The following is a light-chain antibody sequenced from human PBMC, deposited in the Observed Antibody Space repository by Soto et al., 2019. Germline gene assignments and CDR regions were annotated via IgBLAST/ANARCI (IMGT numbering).Light chain of an antibody. CDR1: QSVSSK. CDR2: DTS. J-gene: IGKJ1*01. Sequence: EIVMTQSPATLSVSPGERAALSCRASQSVSSKLAWYRQRPGQAPRLVIYDTSTRATGVPARFSGSGSGTEFTLTISSLQSEDFALYYCHQSQSWPRTFGQGTKVDIK. CDR3: HQSQSWPRT. V-gene: IGKV3-15*01.